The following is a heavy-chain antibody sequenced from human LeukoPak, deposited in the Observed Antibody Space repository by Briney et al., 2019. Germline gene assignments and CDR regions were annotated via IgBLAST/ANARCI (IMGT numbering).Heavy chain of an antibody. CDR3: VRHGGSYSLDY. V-gene: IGHV4-61*05. CDR2: IIDNGNT. D-gene: IGHD1-26*01. CDR1: GGSISSSSYY. Sequence: SETLSLTCTVSGGSISSSSYYWGWIRQPPGKGLEWIGYIIDNGNTNYNPSLKSRLTMSLDTSRNQFSLKLSSVTAADTAIYYCVRHGGSYSLDYWGQGTLVTVSS. J-gene: IGHJ4*02.